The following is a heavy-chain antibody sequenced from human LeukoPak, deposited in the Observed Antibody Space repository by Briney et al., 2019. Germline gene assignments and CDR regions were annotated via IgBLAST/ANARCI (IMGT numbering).Heavy chain of an antibody. D-gene: IGHD5-18*01. CDR2: INHSGST. V-gene: IGHV4-34*01. J-gene: IGHJ6*03. CDR3: ARGKGYSFEGNYYYYMDV. Sequence: SETLSLTCAVYGGSFSGYYWSWIRQPPGKGLEWIGEINHSGSTNYNPSLKSRVAISVDTSKNQFSLKLSSVTAADTAVYYCARGKGYSFEGNYYYYMDVWGKGTTVTVSS. CDR1: GGSFSGYY.